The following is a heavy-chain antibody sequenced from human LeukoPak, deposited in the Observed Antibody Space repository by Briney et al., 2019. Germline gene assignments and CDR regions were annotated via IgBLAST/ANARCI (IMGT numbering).Heavy chain of an antibody. J-gene: IGHJ5*02. V-gene: IGHV1-2*02. CDR3: ARVTPNYGLGSYYLNWFDP. D-gene: IGHD3-10*01. CDR1: GYTFTGYY. CDR2: INPNSGGT. Sequence: ASVKVSCKASGYTFTGYYMHWVRQAPGQGLEWMGWINPNSGGTNYAQKFQGRVTMTRDTSISTAYMELSRLRSDDTAVYYCARVTPNYGLGSYYLNWFDPWGQGTLVTVSS.